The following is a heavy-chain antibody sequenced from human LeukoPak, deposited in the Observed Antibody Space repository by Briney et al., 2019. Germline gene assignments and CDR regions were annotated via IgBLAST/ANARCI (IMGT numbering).Heavy chain of an antibody. J-gene: IGHJ4*02. CDR2: IRYDGNSK. CDR3: AKDDRATWYFDY. CDR1: GFTFRSYG. V-gene: IGHV3-30*02. D-gene: IGHD3-10*01. Sequence: GGSPRLSCAASGFTFRSYGMDWVRQAPGKGLEWVASIRYDGNSKYYADSVEGRFTISRDNSKSTLYLQMNSLRAEDTAVFYCAKDDRATWYFDYWGQGTLVTVSS.